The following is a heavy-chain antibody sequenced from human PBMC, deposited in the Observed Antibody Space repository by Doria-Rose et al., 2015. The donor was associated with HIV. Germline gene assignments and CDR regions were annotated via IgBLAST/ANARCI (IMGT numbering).Heavy chain of an antibody. V-gene: IGHV2-26*01. CDR3: ARIKSSRWYHKYYFDF. Sequence: QVTLKESGPVLVKPTETLTLTCTVSGVSLSSPGMGVSWIRQPPGKALEWLANIFSDDERAYKTSLSSRLTISRGTSESQVVLTMTDMDPVDTATYYCARIKSSRWYHKYYFDFWGQGTLVIVSA. D-gene: IGHD6-13*01. CDR2: IFSDDER. CDR1: GVSLSSPGMG. J-gene: IGHJ4*02.